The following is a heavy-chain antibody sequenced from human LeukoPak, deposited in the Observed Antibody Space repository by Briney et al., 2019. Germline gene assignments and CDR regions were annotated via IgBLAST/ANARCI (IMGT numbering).Heavy chain of an antibody. J-gene: IGHJ6*02. CDR1: GFTVSSNY. D-gene: IGHD6-19*01. Sequence: SGGSLRLSCAASGFTVSSNYMSWVRQAPGKGLEWVSVIYSGGSTYYADSVKGRFTISRDNSKNTLYLQMNSLRAEDTAVYYCANSGYSSGSPRSYYYYGMDVWGQGTTVTVSS. CDR3: ANSGYSSGSPRSYYYYGMDV. V-gene: IGHV3-53*01. CDR2: IYSGGST.